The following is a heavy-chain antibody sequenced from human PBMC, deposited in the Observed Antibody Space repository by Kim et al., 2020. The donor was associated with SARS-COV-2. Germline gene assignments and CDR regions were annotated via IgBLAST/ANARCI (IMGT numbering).Heavy chain of an antibody. CDR3: TTGLQHAFEN. J-gene: IGHJ4*02. CDR1: GFNFNIYS. Sequence: GGSLRLSCAASGFNFNIYSMNWVRQAPGKGLEFVSYITGRSSVIHYSDSVKGRFTISRDNAQNSLYLQMNNLRDEDTAVYFCTTGLQHAFENWGQGTLVTVSS. V-gene: IGHV3-48*02. D-gene: IGHD4-4*01. CDR2: ITGRSSVI.